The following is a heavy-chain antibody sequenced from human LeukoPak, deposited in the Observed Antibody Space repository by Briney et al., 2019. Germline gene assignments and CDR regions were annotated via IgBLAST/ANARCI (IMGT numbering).Heavy chain of an antibody. Sequence: ASVKVSCKASGYTFTSYGISWVRQAPGQGLEWMGWISAYNGNTNYAQKLQGRVTMTTDTSTSTAYMELRSLRSDNTAVYYCAREYCSGGSCYSGYWGQGTLVTLSS. J-gene: IGHJ4*02. CDR2: ISAYNGNT. D-gene: IGHD2-15*01. CDR3: AREYCSGGSCYSGY. V-gene: IGHV1-18*01. CDR1: GYTFTSYG.